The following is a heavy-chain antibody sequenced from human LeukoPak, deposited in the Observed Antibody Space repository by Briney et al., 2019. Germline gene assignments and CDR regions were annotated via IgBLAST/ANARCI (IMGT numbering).Heavy chain of an antibody. V-gene: IGHV4-34*01. Sequence: SETLSLTCAVYGGSFSGYYWSWIRQPPGKGLEWIGEINHSGSTNYNPSLKSRVTISVDTSKNQFSLKLSSVTAADTAVYYCARGLSGLWFGDFDYWGQGTLVTVSS. D-gene: IGHD3-10*01. CDR2: INHSGST. CDR3: ARGLSGLWFGDFDY. J-gene: IGHJ4*02. CDR1: GGSFSGYY.